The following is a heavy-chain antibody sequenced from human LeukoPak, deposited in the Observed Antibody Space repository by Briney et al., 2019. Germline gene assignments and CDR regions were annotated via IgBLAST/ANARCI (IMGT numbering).Heavy chain of an antibody. J-gene: IGHJ4*02. V-gene: IGHV4-59*08. CDR2: IYYSGST. D-gene: IGHD6-19*01. CDR3: ARHEGNGGWDLDY. Sequence: SGTLSLTCTVSGGSISSYYWSWIRQPPGKGLEWIGYIYYSGSTNYNPSLKSRVTISVDTSKNQFSLKLSSVTAADTAVYYCARHEGNGGWDLDYWGQGTLVTVSS. CDR1: GGSISSYY.